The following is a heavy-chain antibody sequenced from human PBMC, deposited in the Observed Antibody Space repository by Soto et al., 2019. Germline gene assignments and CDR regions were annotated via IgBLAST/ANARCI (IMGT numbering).Heavy chain of an antibody. CDR2: VYYSGST. CDR3: ARGQLLRFDVFDI. V-gene: IGHV4-34*11. Sequence: SETLSLTCAVYGGSFSGYYWTWICQPPGKGLEWIGYVYYSGSTTYNPSLKSRVTMSVDTSKNQFSLKLSSVTAADTAVYYCARGQLLRFDVFDIWGHGTMVTVSS. J-gene: IGHJ3*02. CDR1: GGSFSGYY. D-gene: IGHD3-3*01.